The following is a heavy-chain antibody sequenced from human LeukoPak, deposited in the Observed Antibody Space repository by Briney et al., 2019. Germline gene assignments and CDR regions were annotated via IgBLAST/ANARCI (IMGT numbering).Heavy chain of an antibody. CDR1: GFTFSDYY. V-gene: IGHV3-11*01. CDR3: ARGPYYYDSRRYFDY. D-gene: IGHD3-22*01. CDR2: ISSSGSTI. J-gene: IGHJ4*02. Sequence: GGSLRLSCAASGFTFSDYYMSWIRQAPGEGLEWVSYISSSGSTIYYAASVKGRFTISRDNAKNSLYLQMNSLRAEDTAVYYCARGPYYYDSRRYFDYWGQGTLVTVSS.